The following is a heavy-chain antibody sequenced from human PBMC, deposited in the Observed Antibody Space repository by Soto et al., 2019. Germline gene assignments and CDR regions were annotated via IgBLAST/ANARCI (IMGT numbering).Heavy chain of an antibody. J-gene: IGHJ4*02. CDR2: ISGSGGST. Sequence: GGSLRLSCAASGFTFSSYAMSWVRQAPGKGLEWVSAISGSGGSTYYADSVKGRFTISRDNSKNTLYLQMNSLRAEDTAVYYCAKDLSGSGWPPVDYWGQGTLVTVSS. CDR3: AKDLSGSGWPPVDY. CDR1: GFTFSSYA. V-gene: IGHV3-23*01. D-gene: IGHD6-19*01.